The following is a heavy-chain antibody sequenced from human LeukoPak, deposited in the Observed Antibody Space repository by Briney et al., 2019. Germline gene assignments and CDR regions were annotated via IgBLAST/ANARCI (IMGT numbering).Heavy chain of an antibody. CDR2: ISGGGDDT. J-gene: IGHJ4*02. D-gene: IGHD5-18*01. V-gene: IGHV3-23*01. CDR1: GFTFSSYA. Sequence: GGSLRLSCTASGFTFSSYAMGWVRQAPGKGLEWVSAISGGGDDTYYADSVKGRFTISRDNSKNTLYLQMNSLRVEDTAIYYCVKEMGSVDTAMVSLSRLGYWGQGTLVTVSS. CDR3: VKEMGSVDTAMVSLSRLGY.